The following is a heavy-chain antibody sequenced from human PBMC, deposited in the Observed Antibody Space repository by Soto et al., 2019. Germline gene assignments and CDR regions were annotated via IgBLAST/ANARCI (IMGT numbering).Heavy chain of an antibody. CDR2: IWYDGSNK. V-gene: IGHV3-33*01. D-gene: IGHD1-7*01. CDR3: ARDLTGTTPSGMDV. J-gene: IGHJ6*02. CDR1: GFTFSNYG. Sequence: GSLRLSCAASGFTFSNYGMHWVRQAPGKGLEWVAVIWYDGSNKYYGDSVKGRFSISRDNAKNTLYLQMNSLRAEDTAAYYCARDLTGTTPSGMDVWGRGTTVTVS.